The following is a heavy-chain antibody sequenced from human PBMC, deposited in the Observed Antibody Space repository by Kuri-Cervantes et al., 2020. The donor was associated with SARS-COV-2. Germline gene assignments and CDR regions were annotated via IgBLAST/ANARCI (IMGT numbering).Heavy chain of an antibody. J-gene: IGHJ3*02. CDR1: GFTFGDYA. CDR3: AREGDIVVVRDAFDI. D-gene: IGHD2-2*01. V-gene: IGHV3-30-3*01. Sequence: GESLKISCTASGFTFGDYAMSWVRQAPGKGLEWVAVISYDGSNKYYADSVKGRFTISRDNSKNTLYLQMNSLRAEDTAVYYCAREGDIVVVRDAFDIWGQGTMVTVSS. CDR2: ISYDGSNK.